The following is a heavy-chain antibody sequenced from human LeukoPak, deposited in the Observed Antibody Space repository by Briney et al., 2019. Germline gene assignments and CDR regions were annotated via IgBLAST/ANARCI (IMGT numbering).Heavy chain of an antibody. CDR1: GGTFSSYA. CDR2: IIPIFGTA. D-gene: IGHD6-13*01. J-gene: IGHJ4*02. V-gene: IGHV1-69*06. Sequence: ASVKVSCMASGGTFSSYAISWVRQAPGQGLEWMGGIIPIFGTANYAQKFQGRVTITADKSTSTAYMELSSLRSEDTAVYYCATPGPEYSSSWYPFDYWGQGTLVTVSS. CDR3: ATPGPEYSSSWYPFDY.